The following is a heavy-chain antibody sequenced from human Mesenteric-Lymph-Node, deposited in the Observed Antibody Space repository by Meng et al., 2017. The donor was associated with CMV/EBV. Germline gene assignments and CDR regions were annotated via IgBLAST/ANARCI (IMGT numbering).Heavy chain of an antibody. D-gene: IGHD2-2*01. CDR2: IKEDGSEK. CDR1: GFTFDRHW. V-gene: IGHV3-7*03. J-gene: IGHJ4*02. Sequence: GESLKISCAASGFTFDRHWMGWVRQAPGKGLEWVANIKEDGSEKKYVDSVKGRFTISRDNAKNSLYLQMNSLRAEDTALYYCAKAYCSSTSCPQDYWGQGTLVTVSS. CDR3: AKAYCSSTSCPQDY.